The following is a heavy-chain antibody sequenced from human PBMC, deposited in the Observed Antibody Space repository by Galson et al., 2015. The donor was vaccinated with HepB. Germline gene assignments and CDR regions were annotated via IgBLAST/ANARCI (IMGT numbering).Heavy chain of an antibody. D-gene: IGHD6-13*01. J-gene: IGHJ4*02. Sequence: QSGAEVKKPGESLRISCKGSGYNFITYWIGWVRQMPGKGLEWMGIIYPRDSDARYSPSFEGQVTISVDRSTTTAYVQWSSLQASDTAIYYCARRGKLAPLDYWGQGTLVTVSS. CDR2: IYPRDSDA. CDR1: GYNFITYW. CDR3: ARRGKLAPLDY. V-gene: IGHV5-51*01.